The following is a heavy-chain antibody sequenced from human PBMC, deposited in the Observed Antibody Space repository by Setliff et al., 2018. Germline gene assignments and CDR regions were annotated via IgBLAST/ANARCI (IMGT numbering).Heavy chain of an antibody. CDR3: ASPGRDNLDSPFDAFDI. J-gene: IGHJ3*02. V-gene: IGHV4-38-2*01. Sequence: LTCGVSGVSITSGHYWGWIRQSPGKGLEWLATIHQRGRTYYNPSLNSRVTISLDTSKNHFSLKLRSVTAEDSAVYYCASPGRDNLDSPFDAFDIWGQGTKVT. CDR2: IHQRGRT. CDR1: GVSITSGHY. D-gene: IGHD3-3*01.